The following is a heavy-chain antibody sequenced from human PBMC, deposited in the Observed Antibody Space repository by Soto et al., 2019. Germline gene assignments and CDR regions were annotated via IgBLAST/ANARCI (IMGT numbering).Heavy chain of an antibody. CDR1: GFTFSNYA. J-gene: IGHJ6*02. CDR2: ISGTGGGT. Sequence: EVHLLESGGGMVQPGGSLRLSCAASGFTFSNYAMTWVRQAPGKRLEWVSVISGTGGGTNNADSAKGRFTTSRHNSKNTLYLQMNSLRAEDTAVYYCAKRAFYGSGIPNYYGMDAWGQGTAVNVSS. D-gene: IGHD3-10*01. CDR3: AKRAFYGSGIPNYYGMDA. V-gene: IGHV3-23*01.